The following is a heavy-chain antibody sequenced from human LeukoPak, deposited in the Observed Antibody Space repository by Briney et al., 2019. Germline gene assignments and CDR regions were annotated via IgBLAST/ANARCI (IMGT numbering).Heavy chain of an antibody. CDR1: GFTFSSYA. J-gene: IGHJ4*02. CDR2: ISYDGSIK. Sequence: GGSLRLSCAASGFTFSSYAMHWVRQAPGKGLEWVAVISYDGSIKYYADSVKGRFTISRDNSKNTLYLQMISLRAEDTALYYCARDFGGRNYFNYWGQGTLVTVSS. CDR3: ARDFGGRNYFNY. D-gene: IGHD2-15*01. V-gene: IGHV3-30-3*01.